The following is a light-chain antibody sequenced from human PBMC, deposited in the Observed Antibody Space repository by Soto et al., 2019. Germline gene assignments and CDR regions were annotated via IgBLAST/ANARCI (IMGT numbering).Light chain of an antibody. Sequence: QAVVTQEPSLTVSPGGTVTLTCATSTGAVTSGYYPNWFQQKPGQAPRALIYSTNNKYSWTPARFSGSLLWGKAALTLSGVQPEEEADYYCLLYYGGQLGVFGGGTKLTVL. CDR3: LLYYGGQLGV. J-gene: IGLJ2*01. CDR2: STN. V-gene: IGLV7-43*01. CDR1: TGAVTSGYY.